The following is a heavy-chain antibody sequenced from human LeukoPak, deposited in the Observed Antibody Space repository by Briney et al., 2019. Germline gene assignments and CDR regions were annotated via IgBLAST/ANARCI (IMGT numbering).Heavy chain of an antibody. J-gene: IGHJ4*02. Sequence: PGRSLRLSCAASGFTFSSYAVHWVRQAPGKGLEWVAVISYDGSNKYYADSVKGRYTITRENSKNTLYLEMNSLRGEDTAVYYCARDAGNEILPGYRFDYWGQGTLVTLSS. V-gene: IGHV3-30-3*01. D-gene: IGHD3-9*01. CDR3: ARDAGNEILPGYRFDY. CDR1: GFTFSSYA. CDR2: ISYDGSNK.